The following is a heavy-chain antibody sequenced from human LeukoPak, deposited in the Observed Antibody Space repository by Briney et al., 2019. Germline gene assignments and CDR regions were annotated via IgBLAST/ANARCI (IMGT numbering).Heavy chain of an antibody. CDR2: IRYDGSNK. Sequence: GGSLRLSCAASGFTFSSYGMHWVRQAPGKGLEWVAFIRYDGSNKYYADSVKGRFTISRDNSKNTLYLRMNSLRAEDTAVYYCAKGGVVIDFDAFDIWGQGTMVTVSS. J-gene: IGHJ3*02. CDR1: GFTFSSYG. V-gene: IGHV3-30*02. D-gene: IGHD3-3*01. CDR3: AKGGVVIDFDAFDI.